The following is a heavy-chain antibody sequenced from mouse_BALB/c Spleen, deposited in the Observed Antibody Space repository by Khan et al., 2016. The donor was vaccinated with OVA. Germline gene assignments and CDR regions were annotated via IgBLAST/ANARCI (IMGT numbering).Heavy chain of an antibody. Sequence: VQLMESGPGLVKPSQSLSLTCTVSGYSITSDYAWNWIRQFPGNKLEWMGYITYSGGTCYPPSLKSRISITRDTSTNQSVLRVNSVTTEDTDTYNCARGMAYWGQGTVVTVS. V-gene: IGHV3-2*02. CDR3: ARGMAY. CDR2: ITYSGGT. CDR1: GYSITSDYA. J-gene: IGHJ3*01.